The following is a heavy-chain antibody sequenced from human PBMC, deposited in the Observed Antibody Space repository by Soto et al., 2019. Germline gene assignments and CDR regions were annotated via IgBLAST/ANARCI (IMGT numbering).Heavy chain of an antibody. V-gene: IGHV3-48*03. D-gene: IGHD6-6*01. CDR3: ASVLSSSCMGYWFDP. CDR1: GFTFSSYE. Sequence: GGSLRLSCAASGFTFSSYEMNWVRQAPGKGLEWVSYISSSGSTIYYADSVKGRFTISRDNAKNSLYLQMNSLRAEDTAVYYCASVLSSSCMGYWFDPWGQGTLVTVSS. CDR2: ISSSGSTI. J-gene: IGHJ5*02.